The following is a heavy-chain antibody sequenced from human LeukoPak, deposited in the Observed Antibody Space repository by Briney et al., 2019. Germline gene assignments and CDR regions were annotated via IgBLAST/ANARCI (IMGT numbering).Heavy chain of an antibody. V-gene: IGHV1-2*02. CDR3: ARDPLLLWFGELGGYFDY. D-gene: IGHD3-10*01. J-gene: IGHJ4*02. CDR2: INPNSGGT. CDR1: GYTFTSYY. Sequence: ASVKVSCKASGYTFTSYYMHWVRQAPGQGLEWMGWINPNSGGTNYAQKFQGRVTMTRDTSISTAYMELSRLRSDDTAVYYCARDPLLLWFGELGGYFDYWGQGTLVTVSS.